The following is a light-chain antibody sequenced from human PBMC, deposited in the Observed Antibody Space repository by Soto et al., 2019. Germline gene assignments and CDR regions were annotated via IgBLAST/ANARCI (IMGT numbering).Light chain of an antibody. Sequence: EIVMTQSPVTLSVSPGERATLSCRASQSVSSNVAWYQQKPGQAPRLLIYQTSARATGIPGRFSGSGSATEFTLTISSLEPEDFAVYYCQHRYTYPPIPFGQGQPPEIK. CDR2: QTS. CDR1: QSVSSN. V-gene: IGKV3-15*01. J-gene: IGKJ5*01. CDR3: QHRYTYPPIP.